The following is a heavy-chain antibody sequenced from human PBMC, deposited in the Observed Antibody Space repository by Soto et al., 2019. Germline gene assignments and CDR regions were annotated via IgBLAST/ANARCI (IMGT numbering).Heavy chain of an antibody. CDR2: MWYDGSNK. Sequence: QVQLVESGGGVVQPGRSLRLSCAASGFTFSSYGMHWVRQAPGKGLEWVAVMWYDGSNKYYADSVKGRLTISRDNSKNTLYLQMNSLRAEDTAVYYCARVRGNGFWSGYDTAYYLDVWGKGTTVTVSS. D-gene: IGHD3-3*01. J-gene: IGHJ6*03. V-gene: IGHV3-33*01. CDR3: ARVRGNGFWSGYDTAYYLDV. CDR1: GFTFSSYG.